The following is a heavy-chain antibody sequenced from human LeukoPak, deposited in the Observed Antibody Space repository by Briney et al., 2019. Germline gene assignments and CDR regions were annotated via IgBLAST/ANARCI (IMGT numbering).Heavy chain of an antibody. CDR2: IYYSGNT. CDR1: GGSISTYY. CDR3: ARQSSSSFAPIDY. Sequence: SETLSLTCTVSGGSISTYYWSWIRQPPGKGLEWIGYIYYSGNTNYNPSLNSRVTISVDTSKNQFSLKLSSVTAADTAMYYCARQSSSSFAPIDYWGQGTLVTVSS. V-gene: IGHV4-59*01. D-gene: IGHD6-6*01. J-gene: IGHJ4*02.